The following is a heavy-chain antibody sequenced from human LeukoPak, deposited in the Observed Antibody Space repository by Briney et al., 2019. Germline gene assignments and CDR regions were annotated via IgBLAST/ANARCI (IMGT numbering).Heavy chain of an antibody. V-gene: IGHV3-73*01. D-gene: IGHD2/OR15-2a*01. CDR3: TRLNRWPEGSDY. Sequence: PGGSLRLSCAASGFTFSGSAMHWVRQASGKGLEWVGRIRSKANSYATAYAASVKGRFTISRDDSKNTAYLQMNSLKTEDTAVYYCTRLNRWPEGSDYWGQGTLVTVSS. CDR1: GFTFSGSA. CDR2: IRSKANSYAT. J-gene: IGHJ4*02.